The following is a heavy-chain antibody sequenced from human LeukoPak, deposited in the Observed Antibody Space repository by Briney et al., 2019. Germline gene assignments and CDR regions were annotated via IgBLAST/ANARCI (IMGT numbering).Heavy chain of an antibody. V-gene: IGHV4-34*01. Sequence: SETLSLTCAVYGGSFSGYYWSWIRQPPGKGLEWIGEINHSGSTNYNPSLKSRVTISVDTSKNQFSLKLSSVTAVDTAVYYCARDQDYYGSGTIHFDYWGQGTLVTVSS. D-gene: IGHD3-10*01. CDR1: GGSFSGYY. CDR3: ARDQDYYGSGTIHFDY. CDR2: INHSGST. J-gene: IGHJ4*02.